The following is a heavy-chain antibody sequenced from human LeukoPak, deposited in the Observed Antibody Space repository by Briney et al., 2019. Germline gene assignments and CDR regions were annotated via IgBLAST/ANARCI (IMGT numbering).Heavy chain of an antibody. J-gene: IGHJ4*02. CDR1: GYTFTNYA. CDR2: ISDYHGNT. D-gene: IGHD5-12*01. Sequence: VASVKVSCKASGYTFTNYAISWVRQAPGLGLEWMGWISDYHGNTNYAQKFHGRVTMTTDTSTSTAYMEVRSLRSDDTAVYYCARGRGYSRYYFDYWGQGTLVTVSS. CDR3: ARGRGYSRYYFDY. V-gene: IGHV1-18*01.